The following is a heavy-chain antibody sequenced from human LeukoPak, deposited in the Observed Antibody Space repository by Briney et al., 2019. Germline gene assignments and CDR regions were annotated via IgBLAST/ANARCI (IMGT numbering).Heavy chain of an antibody. CDR3: ARDPHRGYSGYEPVDY. CDR1: GFTLSSFA. D-gene: IGHD5-12*01. CDR2: ISYDGTNK. V-gene: IGHV3-30*04. Sequence: PGGPLRLSCAASGFTLSSFAMPWFRQTPGKGLEGVAVISYDGTNKNYAHSVKGQFTISRDDSKSILYPEMLSLRPEATAVSSWARDPHRGYSGYEPVDYWGQGTLVTVSS. J-gene: IGHJ4*02.